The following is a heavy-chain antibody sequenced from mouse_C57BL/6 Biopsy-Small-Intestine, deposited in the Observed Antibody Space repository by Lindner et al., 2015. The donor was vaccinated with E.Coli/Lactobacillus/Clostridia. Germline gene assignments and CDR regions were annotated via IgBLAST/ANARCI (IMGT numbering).Heavy chain of an antibody. CDR2: ISAYNGNT. D-gene: IGHD6-5*01. CDR3: ARDAVGTLHDY. V-gene: IGHV1-55*01. CDR1: GYTFTGYG. Sequence: SVKVSCKASGYTFTGYGITWVRQAPGQGLEWMGWISAYNGNTNYAQKLQGRITMTTDTSTSTACMELRSLRSDDTAVYYCARDAVGTLHDYWGQGTLVSVSS. J-gene: IGHJ4*01.